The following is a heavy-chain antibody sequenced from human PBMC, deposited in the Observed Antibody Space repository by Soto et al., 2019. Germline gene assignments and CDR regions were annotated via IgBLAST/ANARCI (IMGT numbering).Heavy chain of an antibody. CDR3: ARESVVVVAATLGDY. D-gene: IGHD2-15*01. CDR2: INPSGGST. J-gene: IGHJ4*02. Sequence: ASGKVSCKASGYTFTSYYMHWVRQAPGQGLEWMGIINPSGGSTSYAQKFQGRVTMTRDTSTSTVYMELSSLRSEDTAVYYCARESVVVVAATLGDYWGQGTLVTVSS. V-gene: IGHV1-46*01. CDR1: GYTFTSYY.